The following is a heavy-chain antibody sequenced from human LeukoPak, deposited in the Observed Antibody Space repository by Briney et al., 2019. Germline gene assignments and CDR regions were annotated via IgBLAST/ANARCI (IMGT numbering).Heavy chain of an antibody. CDR1: GFTLSKYP. Sequence: GGSLRLSCAASGFTLSKYPMHWVRQAPGKGLEWVAVVSHDGVNKYYADSVKGRFTISRDNSKNTLYLQMNSLRAEDTAVYYCAKEATVTTGYYFDYWGQGTLVTVSS. V-gene: IGHV3-30*18. CDR3: AKEATVTTGYYFDY. CDR2: VSHDGVNK. J-gene: IGHJ4*02. D-gene: IGHD4-17*01.